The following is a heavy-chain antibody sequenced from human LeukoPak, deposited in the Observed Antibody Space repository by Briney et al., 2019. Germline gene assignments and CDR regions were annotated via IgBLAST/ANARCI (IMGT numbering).Heavy chain of an antibody. CDR1: GYTFTSYY. CDR3: ARDIYSRGGPRTKNCSDP. Sequence: ASVKVSCKASGYTFTSYYMHWVRQAPGQGLEWMGIINPSGGSTSYAQKFQGRVTMTRDTSTSTVYMELSSLRSEDTAVYYCARDIYSRGGPRTKNCSDPWGKGPRVTVSS. J-gene: IGHJ5*02. V-gene: IGHV1-46*01. D-gene: IGHD6-13*01. CDR2: INPSGGST.